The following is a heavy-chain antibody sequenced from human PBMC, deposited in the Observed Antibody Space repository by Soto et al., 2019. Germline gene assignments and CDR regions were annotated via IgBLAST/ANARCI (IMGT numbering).Heavy chain of an antibody. CDR1: GYSFSTYR. CDR2: IYPGDSDT. Sequence: GESLKISCKASGYSFSTYRIAWVRQRPGKGLDCMGIIYPGDSDTRYSPSFQGQVTISVDNSIDTAYLECTTLRASDSAMYYCARHSLATQPGDYWGQGTRVTVSS. V-gene: IGHV5-51*01. CDR3: ARHSLATQPGDY. D-gene: IGHD5-12*01. J-gene: IGHJ4*02.